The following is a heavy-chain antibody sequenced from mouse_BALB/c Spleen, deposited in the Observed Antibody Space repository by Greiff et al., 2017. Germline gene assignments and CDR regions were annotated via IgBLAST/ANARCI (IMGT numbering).Heavy chain of an antibody. CDR1: GFTFSSYA. Sequence: EVKLMESGGGFVKPGGSLKLSCAASGFTFSSYAMSWVRQTPEKRLEWVASISSGGSTYYPDSVKGRFTISRDNARNILYLQMSSLRSEDTAMYYCARGRVDYGPYFDYWGQGTTLTVSS. V-gene: IGHV5-6-5*01. CDR3: ARGRVDYGPYFDY. J-gene: IGHJ2*01. CDR2: ISSGGST. D-gene: IGHD1-2*01.